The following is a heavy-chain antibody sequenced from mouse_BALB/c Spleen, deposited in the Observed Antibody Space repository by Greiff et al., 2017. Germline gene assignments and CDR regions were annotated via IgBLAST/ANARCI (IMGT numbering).Heavy chain of an antibody. D-gene: IGHD2-2*01. CDR1: GYSITSGYY. Sequence: EVQLQQSGPGLVKPSQSLSLTCSVTGYSITSGYYWNWIRQFPGNKLEWMGYISYDGSNNYNPSLKNRISITRDTSKNQFFLKLNSVTTEDTATYYCAREEWLRRGFAYWGQGTLVTVSA. CDR3: AREEWLRRGFAY. J-gene: IGHJ3*01. V-gene: IGHV3-6*02. CDR2: ISYDGSN.